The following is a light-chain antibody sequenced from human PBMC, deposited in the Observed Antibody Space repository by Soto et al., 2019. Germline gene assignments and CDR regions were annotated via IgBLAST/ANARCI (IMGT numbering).Light chain of an antibody. Sequence: PGERATLSCRASQRVSSSYLAWYQQKPGQAPRLLIYDASSRATGIPERFSGSGSGTDFTLTISRLEAEDFAVYYCQQYGSVPLTFGGGTKVEIK. CDR1: QRVSSSY. CDR3: QQYGSVPLT. V-gene: IGKV3-20*01. J-gene: IGKJ4*01. CDR2: DAS.